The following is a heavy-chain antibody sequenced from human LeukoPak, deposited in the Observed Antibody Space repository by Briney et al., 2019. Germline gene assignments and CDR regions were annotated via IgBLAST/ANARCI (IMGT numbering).Heavy chain of an antibody. CDR3: ARDPTPRIAVAGISLDY. V-gene: IGHV1-69*01. CDR2: IIPIFGTA. D-gene: IGHD6-19*01. CDR1: GGTFSSYA. Sequence: SVKVSCKASGGTFSSYAISWVRQAPGQGLEWMGGIIPIFGTANYAQKFQGRVTITADESTSTAYMELSSLRSEDTAVYYCARDPTPRIAVAGISLDYWGQGTLVTVSS. J-gene: IGHJ4*02.